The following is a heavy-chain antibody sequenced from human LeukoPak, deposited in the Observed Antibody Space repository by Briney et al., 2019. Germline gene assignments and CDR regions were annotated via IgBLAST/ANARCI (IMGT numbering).Heavy chain of an antibody. D-gene: IGHD3-10*01. V-gene: IGHV3-48*03. Sequence: GGSLRLSCAASGFTFNNFEMNWVRQAPGKGLEWVSYISSSGSTIYYADSVKGRFTISRDNAKNSLYLQMNSLRAGDTAVYYCARDRGQYPSYGMDVWGQGTTVTVSS. CDR2: ISSSGSTI. CDR3: ARDRGQYPSYGMDV. J-gene: IGHJ6*02. CDR1: GFTFNNFE.